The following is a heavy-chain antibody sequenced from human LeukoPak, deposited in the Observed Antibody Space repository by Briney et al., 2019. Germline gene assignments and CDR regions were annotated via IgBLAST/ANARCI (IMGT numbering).Heavy chain of an antibody. CDR1: GYTFTSYG. V-gene: IGHV1-18*01. CDR2: ISAYNGNT. J-gene: IGHJ4*02. Sequence: ASVKVSSTASGYTFTSYGISWVRQAPGQGLEWMGWISAYNGNTNHAQMLQGRVTMTTDTSTSTAYMELRSLRSDDTAVYYCARDLRWEAAPGPFEYWGQGTLVTVSS. D-gene: IGHD6-13*01. CDR3: ARDLRWEAAPGPFEY.